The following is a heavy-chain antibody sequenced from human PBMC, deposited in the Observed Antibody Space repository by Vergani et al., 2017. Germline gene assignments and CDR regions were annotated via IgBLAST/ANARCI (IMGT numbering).Heavy chain of an antibody. CDR1: GYTFTSYG. V-gene: IGHV1-18*01. J-gene: IGHJ5*02. Sequence: QVQLVQSGAEVKKPGASVKVSCKASGYTFTSYGISWVRQAPGQGLEWMGWISAYNGNTNYAQKLQGRVTMTTDTSTSTAYMELRSLRSDDTAVYYCARGSGRAIVGVVIMGESNWFDPWGQGTLVTVSS. CDR3: ARGSGRAIVGVVIMGESNWFDP. CDR2: ISAYNGNT. D-gene: IGHD3-3*01.